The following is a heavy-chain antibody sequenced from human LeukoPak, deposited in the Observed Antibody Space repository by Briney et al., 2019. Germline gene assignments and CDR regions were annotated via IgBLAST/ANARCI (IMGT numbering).Heavy chain of an antibody. J-gene: IGHJ6*03. CDR3: ARRQQLVRPYYYYYYMDV. Sequence: GASVKVSCKASGYTFTSYDINWVRQAPGQGLEWMGWMNPNSGNTGYAQKFQGRVTMTRNTSISTAYMELSSLRSEDTAVYYCARRQQLVRPYYYYYYMDVWGKGTTVTVSS. CDR2: MNPNSGNT. V-gene: IGHV1-8*01. CDR1: GYTFTSYD. D-gene: IGHD6-13*01.